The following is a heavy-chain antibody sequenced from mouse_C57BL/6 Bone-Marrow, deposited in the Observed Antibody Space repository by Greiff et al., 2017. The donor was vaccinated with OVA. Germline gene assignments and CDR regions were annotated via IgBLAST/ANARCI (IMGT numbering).Heavy chain of an antibody. CDR2: LDPSDSYP. D-gene: IGHD2-1*01. J-gene: IGHJ3*01. V-gene: IGHV1-69*01. CDR3: ARARVSTFAY. Sequence: QVQLQQPGAELVMPGASVKLSCKASGYTFTSYWMHWVKQRPGQGLEWIGALDPSDSYPNYNQKFKGKSTLTVDKSSSTAYMQLSSLTSEDSAVYYCARARVSTFAYWGQGTLVTVSA. CDR1: GYTFTSYW.